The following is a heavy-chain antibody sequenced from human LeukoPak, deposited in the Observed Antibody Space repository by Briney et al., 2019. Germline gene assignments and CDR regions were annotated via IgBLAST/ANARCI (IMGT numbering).Heavy chain of an antibody. CDR1: GGSISGYY. Sequence: PSETLSLTCTVSGGSISGYYWSWIRQPPGKGLEWIGYISYSGSTNYNPSLKSRVTISVDTSKNQFSLKLSSVTAADTAVYYCARGYRYWGQGTLVTVSS. CDR3: ARGYRY. D-gene: IGHD2-2*02. V-gene: IGHV4-59*12. J-gene: IGHJ4*02. CDR2: ISYSGST.